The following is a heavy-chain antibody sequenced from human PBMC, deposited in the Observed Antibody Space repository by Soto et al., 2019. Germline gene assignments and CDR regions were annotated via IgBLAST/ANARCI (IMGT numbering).Heavy chain of an antibody. J-gene: IGHJ3*02. D-gene: IGHD2-15*01. V-gene: IGHV4-39*01. CDR3: ARLAGSWGAFDI. CDR1: GGSISSSSYY. Sequence: ASETLSLTCTVSGGSISSSSYYWGWIRQPPGKGLEWTGSIYYSGSTYYNPSLKSRVTISVDTSKNQFSLKLSSVTAADTAVYYCARLAGSWGAFDIWGQGTMVTVSS. CDR2: IYYSGST.